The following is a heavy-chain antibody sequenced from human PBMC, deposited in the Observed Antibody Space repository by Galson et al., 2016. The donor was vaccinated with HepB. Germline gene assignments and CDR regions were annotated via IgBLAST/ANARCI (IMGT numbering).Heavy chain of an antibody. J-gene: IGHJ6*02. V-gene: IGHV3-33*08. Sequence: SLRLSCATSGFTFNNYGINWVRQAPGKGLEWVAVISYDGNNRHYADAVKGRFTISRDSSTNTVYLQMNSLRADDTAVYFCARDRGLLHYYYGMAVWGQGTTVTVSS. CDR2: ISYDGNNR. D-gene: IGHD4-17*01. CDR1: GFTFNNYG. CDR3: ARDRGLLHYYYGMAV.